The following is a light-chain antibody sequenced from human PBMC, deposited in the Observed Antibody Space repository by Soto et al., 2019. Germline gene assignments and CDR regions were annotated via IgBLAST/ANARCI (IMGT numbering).Light chain of an antibody. V-gene: IGKV3-11*01. CDR3: QQRSNWPSLT. Sequence: EIVLIQSPATLSLSPGERATLSCRASQSVGSYLAWYHHKPGQAPRLLISEATNRATGIPARFSGSGSETDFTLTISSLEPEDSAVYYCQQRSNWPSLTFGGGTKVEIK. CDR1: QSVGSY. J-gene: IGKJ4*01. CDR2: EAT.